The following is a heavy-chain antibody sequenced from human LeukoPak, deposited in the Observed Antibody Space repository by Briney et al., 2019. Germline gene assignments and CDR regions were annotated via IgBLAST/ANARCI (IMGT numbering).Heavy chain of an antibody. Sequence: ASVKVSCKASGYTFTSYGIRWVRQAPGQGLEWMGWISAYNGNTNYAQKFQGRVTITADKSTSTAYMELSSLASEDTAVYYCARGTYDILTAYRSSPSHNFDNWGQGTLVTVSS. CDR1: GYTFTSYG. CDR3: ARGTYDILTAYRSSPSHNFDN. J-gene: IGHJ4*02. D-gene: IGHD3-9*01. CDR2: ISAYNGNT. V-gene: IGHV1-18*01.